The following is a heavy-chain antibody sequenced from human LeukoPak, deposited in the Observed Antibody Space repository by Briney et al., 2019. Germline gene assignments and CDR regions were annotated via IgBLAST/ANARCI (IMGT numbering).Heavy chain of an antibody. J-gene: IGHJ6*02. CDR2: IYYSGST. CDR3: ARNPGYNWNDGGYYYYFGMDV. Sequence: SETLSLTCTVSGGSISSYYWSWIRQPPGKGLERIGYIYYSGSTNYNPSLKSRVTISVDTSKNQFSLKLSSVTAADTAVYYCARNPGYNWNDGGYYYYFGMDVWGQGTTVTVSS. D-gene: IGHD1-1*01. CDR1: GGSISSYY. V-gene: IGHV4-59*08.